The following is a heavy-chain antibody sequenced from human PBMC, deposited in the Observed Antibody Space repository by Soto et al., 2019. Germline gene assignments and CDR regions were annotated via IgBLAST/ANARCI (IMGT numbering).Heavy chain of an antibody. CDR1: GYTFTSYY. Sequence: ASVKVSCKASGYTFTSYYIHWVRQAPGQGLEWMGIINPSGGSTSYAQKFQGRVTMTRDTSTSTVYMELSSLRSEDTAVYYCARGDSGYSSGWFQAPDFDYWGQGTLVTVSS. CDR2: INPSGGST. D-gene: IGHD6-19*01. CDR3: ARGDSGYSSGWFQAPDFDY. J-gene: IGHJ4*02. V-gene: IGHV1-46*03.